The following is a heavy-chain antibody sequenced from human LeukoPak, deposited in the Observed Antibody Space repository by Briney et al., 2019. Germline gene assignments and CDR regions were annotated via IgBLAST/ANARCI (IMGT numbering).Heavy chain of an antibody. CDR3: AKSRDGYHHGLL. J-gene: IGHJ1*01. V-gene: IGHV3-23*01. Sequence: GGSLRLSCAASGFTFSSYAMSWVRQAPGKGLEWVSSISNSGGRTFYTDSVKGRFTISRDNSKNTLYLQMNSLRAEDTAVYYCAKSRDGYHHGLLWGQGTLVTVSS. D-gene: IGHD5-24*01. CDR2: ISNSGGRT. CDR1: GFTFSSYA.